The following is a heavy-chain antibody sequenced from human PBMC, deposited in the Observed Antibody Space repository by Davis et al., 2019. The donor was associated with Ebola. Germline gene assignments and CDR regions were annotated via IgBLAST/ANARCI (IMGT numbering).Heavy chain of an antibody. CDR3: ARVRVVVVAATTFHYYFDY. V-gene: IGHV4-34*01. CDR1: GGSFSGYY. CDR2: INHSGST. Sequence: PSETLSLTFAVYGGSFSGYYWSWIRQPPGKGLEWIGEINHSGSTNYNPSLKSRVTISVDTSKNQFSLKLSSVTAADTAVYYCARVRVVVVAATTFHYYFDYWGQGTLVTVSS. J-gene: IGHJ4*02. D-gene: IGHD2-15*01.